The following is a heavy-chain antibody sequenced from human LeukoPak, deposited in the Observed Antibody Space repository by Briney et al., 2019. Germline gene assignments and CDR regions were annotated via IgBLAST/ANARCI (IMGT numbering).Heavy chain of an antibody. D-gene: IGHD3-10*01. Sequence: SETLSLTCAVYGGSFSGYYWSWIRQPPGKGLEWIGEINHSGSTNYNPSLKSRVTISVDTSKNQFSLKLSSVTAADTAVYYCARADPNLLLWFGELLRIAFDIWGQGTMVTVSS. J-gene: IGHJ3*02. CDR1: GGSFSGYY. V-gene: IGHV4-34*01. CDR3: ARADPNLLLWFGELLRIAFDI. CDR2: INHSGST.